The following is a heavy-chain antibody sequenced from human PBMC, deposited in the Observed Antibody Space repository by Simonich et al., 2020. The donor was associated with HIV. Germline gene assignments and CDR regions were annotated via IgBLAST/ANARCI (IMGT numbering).Heavy chain of an antibody. CDR3: AKDRYSSSSGSFDY. J-gene: IGHJ4*02. CDR1: GFTFDGYA. Sequence: EVQLVESGGGLVQPGRSLRLSCAASGFTFDGYAMHWVRQAPGNGREWDSGISWNSGSIGYAYSVKGRFTISRDNAKNSLYLQMNSLRAEDMALYYCAKDRYSSSSGSFDYWGQGTLVTVSS. CDR2: ISWNSGSI. V-gene: IGHV3-9*03. D-gene: IGHD6-6*01.